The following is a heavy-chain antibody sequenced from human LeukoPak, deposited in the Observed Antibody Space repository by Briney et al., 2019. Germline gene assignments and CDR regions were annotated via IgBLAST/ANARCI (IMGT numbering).Heavy chain of an antibody. V-gene: IGHV3-23*01. Sequence: GGSLRLSCAASGFTFSNYAMRRVPQAPGQGLEGGSAISGSDGSTYYADSVKGRFTISRDNSKNTLYLQMNSLRAEDTAVYYCAKAGYVVYAIHFDYWGQGTLVTVSS. CDR3: AKAGYVVYAIHFDY. CDR1: GFTFSNYA. D-gene: IGHD2-8*02. J-gene: IGHJ4*02. CDR2: ISGSDGST.